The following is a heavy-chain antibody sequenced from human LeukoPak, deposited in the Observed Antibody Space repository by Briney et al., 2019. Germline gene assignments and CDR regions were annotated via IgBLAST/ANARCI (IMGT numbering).Heavy chain of an antibody. Sequence: SLTPACAPAAPTFSDSYTTCSSHPPGDWMGWVSSISSSGSTINYADSVKGRFTITRDNAKNSLYLQMNSLRAEDTAVYYCARRSGGYYVPAEYFQHWGQGTLVTVSS. CDR2: ISSSGSTI. V-gene: IGHV3-11*01. D-gene: IGHD3-22*01. CDR1: APTFSDSY. CDR3: ARRSGGYYVPAEYFQH. J-gene: IGHJ1*01.